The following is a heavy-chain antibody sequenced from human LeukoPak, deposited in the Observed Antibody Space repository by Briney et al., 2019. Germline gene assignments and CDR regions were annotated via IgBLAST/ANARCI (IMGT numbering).Heavy chain of an antibody. CDR2: FDPEDGET. D-gene: IGHD4-17*01. V-gene: IGHV1-24*01. J-gene: IGHJ4*02. CDR3: ATVFGQVPVTTGYSSGGDDY. Sequence: ASVKVSCKVSGYTLTELSMHWVRQAPGKGLEWMGGFDPEDGETIYAQKFQGRVTMTEDTSTDTAYMELSSLRSEDTAVYYCATVFGQVPVTTGYSSGGDDYWGQGTLVTVSS. CDR1: GYTLTELS.